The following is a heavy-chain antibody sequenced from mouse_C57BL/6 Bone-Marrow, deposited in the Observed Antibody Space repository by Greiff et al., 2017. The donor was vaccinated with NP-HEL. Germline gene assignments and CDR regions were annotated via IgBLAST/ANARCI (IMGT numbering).Heavy chain of an antibody. CDR2: ISSGGSYT. Sequence: VQLQQSGGDLVKPGGSLKLSCAASGFTFSSYGMSWVRQTPDKRLEWVATISSGGSYTYYPDSVKGRFTISRDNAKNTLYLQMSSLKSEDTAMYYCARRVYAMDYWGQGTSVTVSS. CDR3: ARRVYAMDY. J-gene: IGHJ4*01. CDR1: GFTFSSYG. V-gene: IGHV5-6*01.